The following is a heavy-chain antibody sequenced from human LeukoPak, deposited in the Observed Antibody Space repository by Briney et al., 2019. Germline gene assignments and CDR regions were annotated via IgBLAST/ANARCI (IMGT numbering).Heavy chain of an antibody. J-gene: IGHJ3*02. V-gene: IGHV1-69*04. Sequence: SVKVSCKASGGTFSSYAISWVRQAPGQGLEWMGRIIPIFGIANYAQKFQGRVTITADKSTSTAYMELSSLRFEDTAVYYCARDRGYSYGLIAFDIWGQGTMVTVSS. CDR2: IIPIFGIA. D-gene: IGHD5-18*01. CDR3: ARDRGYSYGLIAFDI. CDR1: GGTFSSYA.